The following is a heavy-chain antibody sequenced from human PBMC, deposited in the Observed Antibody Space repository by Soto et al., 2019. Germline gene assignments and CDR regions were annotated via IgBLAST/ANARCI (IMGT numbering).Heavy chain of an antibody. Sequence: QVQLVQSGAEVKKPESSVKVSCKAPGGTFSTYAISWVRQAPGQGLEWMEGIIPMFGTANDAQRFQDRVTITADESTNTVYMELSSLRSEDTAVYFCASGIQLWLRRINNGYSGWGQGTLVTVSS. CDR3: ASGIQLWLRRINNGYSG. CDR1: GGTFSTYA. CDR2: IIPMFGTA. J-gene: IGHJ4*02. D-gene: IGHD5-18*01. V-gene: IGHV1-69*12.